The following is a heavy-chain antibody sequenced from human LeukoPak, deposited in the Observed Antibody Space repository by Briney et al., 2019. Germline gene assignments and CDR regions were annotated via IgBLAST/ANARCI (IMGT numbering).Heavy chain of an antibody. CDR3: ARGFCSGGSCRNFDY. CDR1: EFTFSSYS. J-gene: IGHJ4*02. Sequence: GGSLRLSCAASEFTFSSYSMNWVRQAPGKGLEWVSYISSGSSAIYYADSVKGRFTISRDNAKKSLYLQMNSLRAEGTAVYYCARGFCSGGSCRNFDYWGQGTLVTVSS. D-gene: IGHD2-15*01. CDR2: ISSGSSAI. V-gene: IGHV3-48*01.